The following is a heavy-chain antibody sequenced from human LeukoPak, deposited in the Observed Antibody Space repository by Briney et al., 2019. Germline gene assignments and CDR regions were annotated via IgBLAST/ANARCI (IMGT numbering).Heavy chain of an antibody. J-gene: IGHJ5*02. Sequence: PGGTLRLSCAASGFTFSNYGMNWVRQAPGKGLEWVSGIVGSGGTTYYADSVKGRFTISRDNSKNTLYLQMNSLRAEDTAVYYCPKGLGWIQLWFDHRGQGTLVTVSS. D-gene: IGHD5-18*01. V-gene: IGHV3-23*01. CDR3: PKGLGWIQLWFDH. CDR1: GFTFSNYG. CDR2: IVGSGGTT.